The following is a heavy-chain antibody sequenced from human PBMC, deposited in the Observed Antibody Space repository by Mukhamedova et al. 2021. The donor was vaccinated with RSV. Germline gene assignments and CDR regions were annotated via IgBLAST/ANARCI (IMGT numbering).Heavy chain of an antibody. D-gene: IGHD2-2*01. V-gene: IGHV4-34*01. J-gene: IGHJ4*02. Sequence: IRQPPGKGLEWIGEVNHRGSTNYIPPFKSRVSISVDTSKNQFSLKLSSVTVADTAVYYCARLHCSSTSCLKPFDYWGQGILVTV. CDR2: VNHRGST. CDR3: ARLHCSSTSCLKPFDY.